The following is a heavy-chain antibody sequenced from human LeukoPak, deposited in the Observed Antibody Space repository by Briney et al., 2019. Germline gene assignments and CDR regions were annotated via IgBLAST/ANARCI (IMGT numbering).Heavy chain of an antibody. V-gene: IGHV1-69*05. CDR1: GGTFSSYA. CDR3: ARLRYFDWLIPPDFDY. Sequence: ASVKVSCKASGGTFSSYAINWVRQAPGQGLEWMGGIIPIFGTANYAQKFQGRVTITTDESTSTAYMELSSLRSGDTAVYYCARLRYFDWLIPPDFDYWGQGTLVTVSS. J-gene: IGHJ4*02. D-gene: IGHD3-9*01. CDR2: IIPIFGTA.